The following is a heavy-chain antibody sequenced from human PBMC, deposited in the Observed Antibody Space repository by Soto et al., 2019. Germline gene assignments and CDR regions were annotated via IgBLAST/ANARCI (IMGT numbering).Heavy chain of an antibody. J-gene: IGHJ4*02. V-gene: IGHV3-23*01. Sequence: EVQLLESGGGLVQPGGSLRLSCAASGFTFSSYVMSWVRQAPGKGLEWVSGISGSGGSTYYADSVKGRFTISRDNFKKTRFLHMNSLGAEGTDVYYCASRGNPLDYWGQGTLVTVSS. CDR2: ISGSGGST. D-gene: IGHD1-1*01. CDR1: GFTFSSYV. CDR3: ASRGNPLDY.